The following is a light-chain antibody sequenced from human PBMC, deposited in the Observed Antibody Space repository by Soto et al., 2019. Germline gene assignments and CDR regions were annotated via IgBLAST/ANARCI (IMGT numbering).Light chain of an antibody. CDR2: EIN. Sequence: QSALTQPPSASGSPGQSVTISCTGTSSDVGAYDYVSWYQQHPGKAPKLMIYEINKRLSGVPDRFSGSKSGNTASLTVSGLQAEDEADYYCSSFAGSNNFPDVFGTGTKVTVL. CDR3: SSFAGSNNFPDV. J-gene: IGLJ1*01. CDR1: SSDVGAYDY. V-gene: IGLV2-8*01.